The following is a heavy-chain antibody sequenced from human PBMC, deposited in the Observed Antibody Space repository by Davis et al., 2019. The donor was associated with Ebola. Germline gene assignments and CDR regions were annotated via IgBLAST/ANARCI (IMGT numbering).Heavy chain of an antibody. CDR2: INSDGSST. V-gene: IGHV3-74*01. CDR1: GFTFSSYW. Sequence: HTGGSLRLSCAASGFTFSSYWMHWVRQAPGKGLVWVSRINSDGSSTSYADSVKGRFTISRDNSKNTLYLQMNSLRAEDTAVYYCARDQVFRYCSGGSCWYYYYGMDVWGQGTTVTVSS. D-gene: IGHD2-15*01. J-gene: IGHJ6*02. CDR3: ARDQVFRYCSGGSCWYYYYGMDV.